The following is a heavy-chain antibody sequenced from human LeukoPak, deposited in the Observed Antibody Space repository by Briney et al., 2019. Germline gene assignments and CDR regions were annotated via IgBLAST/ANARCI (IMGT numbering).Heavy chain of an antibody. J-gene: IGHJ4*02. CDR1: GGSSSGYY. Sequence: PSETLSLTCAVYGGSSSGYYWSWLRQPPGKGLEWIGEINHSGSTNYNPSLKSRVTISVDTSKNQFSLKLSSVTAADTAVYYCARWDRFEDYWGQGTLVTVSS. CDR2: INHSGST. D-gene: IGHD1-14*01. CDR3: ARWDRFEDY. V-gene: IGHV4-34*01.